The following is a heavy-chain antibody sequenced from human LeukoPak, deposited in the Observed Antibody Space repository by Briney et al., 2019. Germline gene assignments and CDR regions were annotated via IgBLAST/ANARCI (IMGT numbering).Heavy chain of an antibody. D-gene: IGHD1-1*01. CDR3: ARRGTTGTTSWFDL. CDR1: GGTFSSYA. Sequence: VASVKVSCKASGGTFSSYAISWVRQAPGQGLEWMGGIIPIFGTANYAQKFQGRVTITADESTSTAYMELSSLRSEDTAVYYCARRGTTGTTSWFDLWGQGTLVTVSS. CDR2: IIPIFGTA. J-gene: IGHJ5*02. V-gene: IGHV1-69*01.